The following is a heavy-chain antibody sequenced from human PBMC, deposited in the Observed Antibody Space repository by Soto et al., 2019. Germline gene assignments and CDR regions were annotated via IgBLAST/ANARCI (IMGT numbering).Heavy chain of an antibody. Sequence: SETLSLTCTVSGTSISSYYWSWIRQPPGKGLEWIANIHYSGTTNYNPSLASRVTLSVDTSKNQFSLKMTSVTAADRAMYFCARYNSYAIDYWRRGTLVTVYS. J-gene: IGHJ4*02. CDR1: GTSISSYY. CDR2: IHYSGTT. D-gene: IGHD2-8*01. CDR3: ARYNSYAIDY. V-gene: IGHV4-59*01.